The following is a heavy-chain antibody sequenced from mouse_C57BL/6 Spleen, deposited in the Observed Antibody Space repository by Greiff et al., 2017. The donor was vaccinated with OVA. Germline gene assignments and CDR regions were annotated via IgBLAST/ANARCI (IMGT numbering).Heavy chain of an antibody. CDR2: ISDGGSYT. Sequence: EVKLEESGGGLVKPGGSLKLSCAASGFTFSSYAMSWVRQTPEKRLEWVATISDGGSYTYYPDNVKGRFTISRDNAKNNLYLQMSHLKSEDTAMYYCARERVLTGFDYWGQGTTLTVSS. J-gene: IGHJ2*01. CDR3: ARERVLTGFDY. V-gene: IGHV5-4*01. D-gene: IGHD4-1*01. CDR1: GFTFSSYA.